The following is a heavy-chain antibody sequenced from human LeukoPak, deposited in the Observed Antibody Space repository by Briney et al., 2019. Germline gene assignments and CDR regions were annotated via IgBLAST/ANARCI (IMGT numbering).Heavy chain of an antibody. V-gene: IGHV1-69*05. D-gene: IGHD6-13*01. CDR2: IIPIFGTA. CDR1: GGTFSSYA. CDR3: ARNPYSSSWYSGY. J-gene: IGHJ4*02. Sequence: ASVKVSCKASGGTFSSYAISWVRQAPGQGLEWMGRIIPIFGTANYAQKFQGRVTIATDESTSTAYMELSSLRSEDTAVYYCARNPYSSSWYSGYWGQGTLVTVSS.